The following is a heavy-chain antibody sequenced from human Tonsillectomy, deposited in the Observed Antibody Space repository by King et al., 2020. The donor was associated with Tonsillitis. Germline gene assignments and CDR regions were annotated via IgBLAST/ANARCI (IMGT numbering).Heavy chain of an antibody. CDR3: ARDQGGYCTHGVCSPFDY. V-gene: IGHV3-30*04. CDR2: ISYDGSNK. J-gene: IGHJ4*02. Sequence: VQLVESGGGVVQPGRSLRFSCAASGFTFSSYAMHWVRQAPGKGLEWVAVISYDGSNKYYADSVKGRFTLSRDNSKNTLYLQMNSLRPEDTAVYYCARDQGGYCTHGVCSPFDYWGQGTLVTVSS. CDR1: GFTFSSYA. D-gene: IGHD2-8*01.